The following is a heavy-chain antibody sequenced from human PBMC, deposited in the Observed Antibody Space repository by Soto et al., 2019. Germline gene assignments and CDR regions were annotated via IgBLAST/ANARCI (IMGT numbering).Heavy chain of an antibody. Sequence: PSDTLSLNCAIHGSAFSGYYWRRICEPPGQGLEWIGEINHMGRTNYNPSLKSRVTISVDTSKSQFSLKLSSVTAADTAIYYCARGVSNYDFWSGYSHYYYYMDVWGKGTTVT. J-gene: IGHJ6*03. CDR1: GSAFSGYY. CDR2: INHMGRT. CDR3: ARGVSNYDFWSGYSHYYYYMDV. V-gene: IGHV4-34*01. D-gene: IGHD3-3*01.